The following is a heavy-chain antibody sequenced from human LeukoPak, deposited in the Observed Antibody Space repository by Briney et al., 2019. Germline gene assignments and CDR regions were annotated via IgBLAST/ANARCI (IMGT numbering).Heavy chain of an antibody. Sequence: SETLSLTCTVSGGSISSYYWSWIRQPPGEGLEWLGYIYYSGSTNYNPSLESRVTISVDSYKNQFSLKLSSVAAADTVVYYCERYYDFWSGYYYDYWGQGTLVTVSS. V-gene: IGHV4-59*01. CDR3: ERYYDFWSGYYYDY. D-gene: IGHD3-3*01. J-gene: IGHJ4*02. CDR2: IYYSGST. CDR1: GGSISSYY.